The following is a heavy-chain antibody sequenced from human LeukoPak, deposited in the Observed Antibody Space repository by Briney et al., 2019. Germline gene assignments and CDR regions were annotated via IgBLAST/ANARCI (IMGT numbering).Heavy chain of an antibody. CDR3: ARDLAAVAEFQH. Sequence: SVKVSCKASGGTFSGYAISWVRQAPGQGLEWMGRIIPIFGIANYAQKFQGRVTITADKSTSTAYMELSSLRSEDTAVYYCARDLAAVAEFQHWGQGTLVTVSS. D-gene: IGHD6-19*01. CDR1: GGTFSGYA. J-gene: IGHJ1*01. CDR2: IIPIFGIA. V-gene: IGHV1-69*04.